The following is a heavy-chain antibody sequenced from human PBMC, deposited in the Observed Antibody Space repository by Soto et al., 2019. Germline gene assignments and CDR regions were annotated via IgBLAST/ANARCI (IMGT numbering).Heavy chain of an antibody. CDR3: ARGFLGSMVRGVISPRYWFDP. CDR1: GGSISSYY. V-gene: IGHV4-59*01. D-gene: IGHD3-10*01. J-gene: IGHJ5*02. Sequence: SETLSLTCTVSGGSISSYYWSWIRQPPGKGLEWIGYIYYSGSTNYNPSLKSRVTISVDTSKNQFSLKLSSVTAADTAVYYCARGFLGSMVRGVISPRYWFDPWGQGTLVTVSS. CDR2: IYYSGST.